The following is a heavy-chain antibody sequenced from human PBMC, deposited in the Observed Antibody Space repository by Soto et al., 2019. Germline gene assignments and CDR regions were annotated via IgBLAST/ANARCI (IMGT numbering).Heavy chain of an antibody. D-gene: IGHD3-3*01. Sequence: ASVKVSCKASGGSFISYIFTWVRQAPGQGLEWMGRSIPIQGRADYALKFQDRVTITADRSTQTVYMELRSLRPEDTALYYCARDLPWEYDFWSGYPNDAFDIWGQGTMVTVSS. CDR1: GGSFISYI. CDR3: ARDLPWEYDFWSGYPNDAFDI. J-gene: IGHJ3*02. V-gene: IGHV1-69*08. CDR2: SIPIQGRA.